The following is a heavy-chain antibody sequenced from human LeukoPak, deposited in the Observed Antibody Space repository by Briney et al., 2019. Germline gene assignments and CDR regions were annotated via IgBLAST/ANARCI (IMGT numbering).Heavy chain of an antibody. V-gene: IGHV3-48*01. J-gene: IGHJ6*03. CDR2: ISSSSSTI. CDR3: ARVITGTKYFAPLDYMDV. D-gene: IGHD1-7*01. Sequence: GGSLRLSCAASGFTFSSYSMNWVRQAPGKGLEWVSYISSSSSTIYYADSVKGRFTISRDNAKNSLYLQMNSLRAEDTAVYYCARVITGTKYFAPLDYMDVWGKGTTVTVSS. CDR1: GFTFSSYS.